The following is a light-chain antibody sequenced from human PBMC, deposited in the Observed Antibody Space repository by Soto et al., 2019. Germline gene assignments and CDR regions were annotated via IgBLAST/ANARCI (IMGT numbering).Light chain of an antibody. Sequence: QPVLTQPPSASASLGASVTLTCTLSSGYSYYKVDWYQQRPGKGPRFVMRVGPGGIVGSKGDGIPDRFSVLGSGLNRDLTIKNIQEEDESDYHCGADHGSGGNFVWVFGGGTKLTVL. CDR2: VGPGGIVG. V-gene: IGLV9-49*01. J-gene: IGLJ3*02. CDR1: SGYSYYK. CDR3: GADHGSGGNFVWV.